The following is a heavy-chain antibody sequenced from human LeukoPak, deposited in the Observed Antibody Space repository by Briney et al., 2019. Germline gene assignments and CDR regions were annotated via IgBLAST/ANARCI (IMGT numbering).Heavy chain of an antibody. J-gene: IGHJ4*02. CDR2: ISSDGTTT. V-gene: IGHV3-74*01. CDR3: ASRWSFDY. D-gene: IGHD2-15*01. CDR1: GFSISGDW. Sequence: PGGSLRLPCAVSGFSISGDWMHWVRQAPGKGLVWVSRISSDGTTTNYADSVKGRFTISRDNAKNTLYLQMNSLRAEDTAVYYCASRWSFDYWGQGTLVTVSS.